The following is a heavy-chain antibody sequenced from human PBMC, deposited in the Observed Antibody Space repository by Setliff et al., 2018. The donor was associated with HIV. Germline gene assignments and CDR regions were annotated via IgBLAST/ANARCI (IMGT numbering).Heavy chain of an antibody. Sequence: KASETLSLTCTVSGGSISSHYWSWIRQPPGKGLEWIGYIYYSGSTNYNPSLKSRVTISVDTSKNQFSLKLSSVTAADTAVYYCARDPQPTGTPDYYYYYYMDVWGKGTTVTVSS. J-gene: IGHJ6*03. V-gene: IGHV4-59*11. CDR3: ARDPQPTGTPDYYYYYYMDV. CDR2: IYYSGST. CDR1: GGSISSHY. D-gene: IGHD1-1*01.